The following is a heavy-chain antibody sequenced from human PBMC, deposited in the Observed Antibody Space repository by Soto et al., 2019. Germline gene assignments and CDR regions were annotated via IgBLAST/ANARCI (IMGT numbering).Heavy chain of an antibody. CDR3: AGYVGGYDSVRPDY. CDR1: GFTFSSYW. CDR2: INSDGGST. Sequence: EVQLVESGGGLVQPGGSLRLSCAASGFTFSSYWMHWVRQAPGQGLVWVSRINSDGGSTSYADSVKGRFTISRDNAQNTLYLQMNSLRAEDAAVYYCAGYVGGYDSVRPDYWGQGTLVTVSS. D-gene: IGHD5-12*01. J-gene: IGHJ4*02. V-gene: IGHV3-74*01.